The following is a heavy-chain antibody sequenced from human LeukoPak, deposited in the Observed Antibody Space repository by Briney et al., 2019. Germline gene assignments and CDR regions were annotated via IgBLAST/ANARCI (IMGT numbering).Heavy chain of an antibody. J-gene: IGHJ6*02. Sequence: GGSLRPSFAASGSTFSSYAMHWGPQAPGKGLEYGSAISSNGGSTYSANSVKGRFTISRDNSKNTLYLQMGSLRADDMAVYYCARVGYTSYYYYGMDVWGQGTRVSVSS. CDR1: GSTFSSYA. CDR2: ISSNGGST. D-gene: IGHD6-13*01. V-gene: IGHV3-64*01. CDR3: ARVGYTSYYYYGMDV.